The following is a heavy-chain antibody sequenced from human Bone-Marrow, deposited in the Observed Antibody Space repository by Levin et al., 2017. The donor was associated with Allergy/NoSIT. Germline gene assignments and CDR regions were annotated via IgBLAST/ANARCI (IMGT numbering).Heavy chain of an antibody. Sequence: PSETLSLTCAVYGGSFSGYYWSWIRQPPGKGLEWIGEINHSGSTNYNPSLKSRVTISVDTSKNQFSLKLSSVTAADTAVYYCARTEYYYDSSGYYYWGQGTLVTVSS. CDR1: GGSFSGYY. J-gene: IGHJ4*02. D-gene: IGHD3-22*01. CDR2: INHSGST. CDR3: ARTEYYYDSSGYYY. V-gene: IGHV4-34*01.